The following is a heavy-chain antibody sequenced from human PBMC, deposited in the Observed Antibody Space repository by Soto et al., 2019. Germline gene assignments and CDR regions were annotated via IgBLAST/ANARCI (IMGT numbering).Heavy chain of an antibody. J-gene: IGHJ6*03. V-gene: IGHV1-8*01. CDR1: GYTFTSYD. CDR2: MNPNSGNT. Sequence: ASVKVSCKASGYTFTSYDINWVRQATGQGLEWMGWMNPNSGNTGYAQKFQGRVTMTRNTSISTAYMELSSLRSEDTAVYYCARAMTMYSSSWYSTYYMDVWGKGTTVTVSS. D-gene: IGHD6-13*01. CDR3: ARAMTMYSSSWYSTYYMDV.